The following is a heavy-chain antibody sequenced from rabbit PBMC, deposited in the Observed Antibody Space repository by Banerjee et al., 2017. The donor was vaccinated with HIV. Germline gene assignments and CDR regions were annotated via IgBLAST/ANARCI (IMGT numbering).Heavy chain of an antibody. J-gene: IGHJ4*01. CDR1: GFSFSSGYY. Sequence: QQLVESGGGLAKPGASLTLTCKASGFSFSSGYYMCWVRQAPGKGLEWIGCIGTGSGSTWYASWAKGRFTISKTSSTTVTLQMTSLTAADTATYFCASGYSDIVFNLWGPGTLVTVS. V-gene: IGHV1S40*01. CDR2: IGTGSGST. D-gene: IGHD1-1*01. CDR3: ASGYSDIVFNL.